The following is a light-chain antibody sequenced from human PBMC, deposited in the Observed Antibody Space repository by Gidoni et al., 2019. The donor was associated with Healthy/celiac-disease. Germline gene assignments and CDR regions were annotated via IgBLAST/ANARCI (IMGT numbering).Light chain of an antibody. Sequence: PLAPSPSSLAASVGDRITNTCRASPGISSALTWYQQKPGKAPKLLLYDATSLESGVPSKFSGSGSGTDFTLTISRLQPEDFATYYLQQFNSYPITFGQGTRLEIK. J-gene: IGKJ5*01. CDR1: PGISSA. CDR2: DAT. CDR3: QQFNSYPIT. V-gene: IGKV1-13*02.